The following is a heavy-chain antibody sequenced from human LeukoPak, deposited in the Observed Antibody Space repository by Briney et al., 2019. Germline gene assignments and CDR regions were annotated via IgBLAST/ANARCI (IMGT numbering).Heavy chain of an antibody. V-gene: IGHV3-11*06. Sequence: GGSLRLSCVVSGIPFGDYYMNWIRQAPGKGLEWISYISSSSAYTDYADSVKGRFTISRDNAKNSLYLQMNSLRVEDTAVYYCARAPSRSEQFDPWGQGTLVTVSS. CDR2: ISSSSAYT. J-gene: IGHJ5*02. CDR3: ARAPSRSEQFDP. D-gene: IGHD3-3*01. CDR1: GIPFGDYY.